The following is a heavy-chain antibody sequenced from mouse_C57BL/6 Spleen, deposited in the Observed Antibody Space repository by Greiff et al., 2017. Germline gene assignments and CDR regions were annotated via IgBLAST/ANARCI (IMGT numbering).Heavy chain of an antibody. V-gene: IGHV1-55*01. CDR1: GYTFTSYW. Sequence: VKLQQPGAELVKPGASVKMSCKASGYTFTSYWITWVKQRPGQGLEWIGDIYPGSGSTNYNEKFKSKATLTVDTSSSTAYMQLSSLTSEDSAVYYCAYGSLWYFDVWGTGTTVTVSS. D-gene: IGHD1-1*01. CDR2: IYPGSGST. J-gene: IGHJ1*03. CDR3: AYGSLWYFDV.